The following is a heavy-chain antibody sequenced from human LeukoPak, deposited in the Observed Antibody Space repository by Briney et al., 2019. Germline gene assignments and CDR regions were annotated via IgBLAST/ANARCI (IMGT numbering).Heavy chain of an antibody. Sequence: GGSLRLSCAASGFTFSSYAMSWVRQAPGKGLEWVSAISGSGSNTYYADSVKGRFTISRDNSKNTLYLQMNSLRAEDAAVYYCAKVRIVGATTGFDYWGQGTLVTVSS. D-gene: IGHD1-26*01. J-gene: IGHJ4*02. CDR3: AKVRIVGATTGFDY. CDR2: ISGSGSNT. V-gene: IGHV3-23*01. CDR1: GFTFSSYA.